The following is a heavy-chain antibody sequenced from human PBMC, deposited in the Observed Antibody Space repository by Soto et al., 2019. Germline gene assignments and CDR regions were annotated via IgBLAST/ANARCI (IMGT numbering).Heavy chain of an antibody. CDR1: GFSLSTTEEG. CDR3: AHGSCFGADCYPNPYFDF. J-gene: IGHJ4*02. D-gene: IGHD2-21*02. V-gene: IGHV2-5*02. CDR2: IYWDDDK. Sequence: QITLKESGPTLVKPTQTLTLTCTFSGFSLSTTEEGVSWIRQPPGKAPEWLALIYWDDDKRYSPSLKTRLTITMDTSKNQVVLTVTNVDPVDTATYYCAHGSCFGADCYPNPYFDFWGQGILVTVSS.